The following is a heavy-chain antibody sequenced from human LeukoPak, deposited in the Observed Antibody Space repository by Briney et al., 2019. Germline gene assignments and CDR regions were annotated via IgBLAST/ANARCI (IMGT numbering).Heavy chain of an antibody. CDR3: ARDQSAFDI. CDR1: GFTFSDYG. Sequence: SGGSLRLSCAASGFTFSDYGMHWVRQAPGKGLEWVAVVSYHGSNDISYVDSVKGRFTISRDNSKRTLYLQMNSLRTEDTGVYYCARDQSAFDIWGQGTMVTVSS. V-gene: IGHV3-30*03. CDR2: VSYHGSNDI. J-gene: IGHJ3*02.